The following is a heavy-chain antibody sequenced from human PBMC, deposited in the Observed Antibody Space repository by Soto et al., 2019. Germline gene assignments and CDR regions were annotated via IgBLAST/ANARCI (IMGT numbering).Heavy chain of an antibody. CDR2: ISGSGGST. Sequence: EVQLLESGGGLVQPGGSLRLSCAASGFTFSSYAMSWVRQAPGKGLEWVSAISGSGGSTYYADSVKGRFTISRDNSKNTLYLQMNSLRAEDTAVYYCAKDEGRITMIVVGTAFDYWGQGTLVTVSS. J-gene: IGHJ4*02. CDR3: AKDEGRITMIVVGTAFDY. D-gene: IGHD3-22*01. CDR1: GFTFSSYA. V-gene: IGHV3-23*01.